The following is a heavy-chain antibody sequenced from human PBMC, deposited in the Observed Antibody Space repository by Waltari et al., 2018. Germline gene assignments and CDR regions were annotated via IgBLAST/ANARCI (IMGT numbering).Heavy chain of an antibody. CDR3: ARSPRIYCSSTSCYGDAFDI. Sequence: EVQLVQSGAEVKKPGESLKISCKGSGYSFTSYWIGWVRQMPGKGLEWMGIIYPGDSDTRYSPSFQGQVTISADKSISTAYLQWSSLKASDTAMYYCARSPRIYCSSTSCYGDAFDIWGQGTMVTVSS. D-gene: IGHD2-2*01. J-gene: IGHJ3*02. V-gene: IGHV5-51*03. CDR2: IYPGDSDT. CDR1: GYSFTSYW.